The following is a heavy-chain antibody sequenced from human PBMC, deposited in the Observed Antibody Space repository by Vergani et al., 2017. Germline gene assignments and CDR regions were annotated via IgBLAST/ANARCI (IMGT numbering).Heavy chain of an antibody. CDR3: AKDSRDGYKKGGFDY. CDR1: GFTFSSYG. J-gene: IGHJ4*02. CDR2: IRYDGSNK. Sequence: VQLLQSEGAVVQPGGSLRLSCVASGFTFSSYGMHWVRQAPGKGLEWVAFIRYDGSNKYYADSVKGRFTISRDNSKNTLYLQMNSLRAEDTAVYYCAKDSRDGYKKGGFDYWGQGTLVTVSS. D-gene: IGHD5-24*01. V-gene: IGHV3-30*02.